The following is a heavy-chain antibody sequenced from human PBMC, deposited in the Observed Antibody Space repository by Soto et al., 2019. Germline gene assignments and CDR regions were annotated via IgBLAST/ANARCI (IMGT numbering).Heavy chain of an antibody. CDR3: ARGQEYLGAFDI. CDR2: MNPNSGNT. V-gene: IGHV1-8*01. J-gene: IGHJ3*02. Sequence: QVQLVQSGAEVKKPGASVKVSCKASGYTFISYDINWVRQATGQGLEWMGWMNPNSGNTGYAQKFQGRVTMTSNTSISTAYMELSRLRSEDTAVYYCARGQEYLGAFDIWGQGTMVTVSS. CDR1: GYTFISYD.